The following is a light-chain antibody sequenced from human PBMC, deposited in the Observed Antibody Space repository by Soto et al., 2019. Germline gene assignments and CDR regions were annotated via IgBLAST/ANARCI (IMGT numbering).Light chain of an antibody. J-gene: IGKJ1*01. Sequence: GRSHTQHSLPVTPREPASISCRSSQSLLHSNGYNYLDWYLQKPGQSPQLLIYLGSNRASGVPDRFSGSGSGTDFTLRINRVEPEDVGVYYCMQALQTPWTFGPGTMAAIK. CDR2: LGS. CDR1: QSLLHSNGYNY. CDR3: MQALQTPWT. V-gene: IGKV2-28*01.